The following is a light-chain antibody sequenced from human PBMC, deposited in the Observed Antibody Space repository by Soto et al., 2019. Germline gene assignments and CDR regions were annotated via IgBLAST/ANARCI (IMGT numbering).Light chain of an antibody. CDR1: SSDVGGYNY. J-gene: IGLJ2*01. CDR2: DVS. Sequence: QSVLTHPASVSGSPGQSITISCTGTSSDVGGYNYVSWYQQHPGKAPKLMIYDVSNRPSGVSNRFSGSKSGNTASLTISGLQAEDEADYYCSSYTSSREVFGGGTKLTVL. CDR3: SSYTSSREV. V-gene: IGLV2-14*01.